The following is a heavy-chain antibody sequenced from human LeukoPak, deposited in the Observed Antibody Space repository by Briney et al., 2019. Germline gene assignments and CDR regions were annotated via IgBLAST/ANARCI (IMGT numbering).Heavy chain of an antibody. CDR1: GITLSNYG. J-gene: IGHJ4*02. D-gene: IGHD3-10*01. CDR3: AKRGVVIRVFLVGFHKEANYFDS. CDR2: LSGNGGTT. Sequence: GGSLSLSCAVSGITLSNYGMSWVHQAPGKGLEWVAGLSGNGGTTNYADSVKGRFTISRDNPKNTLYLQMNSLRAEDTAIYFCAKRGVVIRVFLVGFHKEANYFDSWGQGALVTVSS. V-gene: IGHV3-23*01.